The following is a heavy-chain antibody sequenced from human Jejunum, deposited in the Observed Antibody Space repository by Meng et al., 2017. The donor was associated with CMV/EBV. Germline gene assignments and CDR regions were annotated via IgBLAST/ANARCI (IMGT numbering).Heavy chain of an antibody. CDR2: ISSSGNT. Sequence: QVHLQGSGPGLVRPSETLSLTCSVFGDSINNHFWSWIRQPAGKKLEWIGRISSSGNTNYTPSFKSRVIMSLDTSNNQFFLKLTSVTAADTALYYCARGESRGYYYFDYWGQGILVTVSS. CDR1: GDSINNHF. CDR3: ARGESRGYYYFDY. J-gene: IGHJ4*02. D-gene: IGHD3-22*01. V-gene: IGHV4-4*07.